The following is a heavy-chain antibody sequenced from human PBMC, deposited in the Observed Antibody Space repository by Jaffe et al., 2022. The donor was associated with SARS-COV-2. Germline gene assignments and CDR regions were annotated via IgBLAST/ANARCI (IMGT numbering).Heavy chain of an antibody. CDR1: GFTFSDYS. D-gene: IGHD3-22*01. CDR3: ARDSYYYDSSGYYDYNYYYMDL. J-gene: IGHJ6*03. CDR2: ISSSSTTM. Sequence: EVQLVESGGGLVQPGGSLRLSCAASGFTFSDYSMNWVRQAPGKGLEWISYISSSSTTMYYADSVKGRFTISRDNAKNSLYLQMNSLRAEDTAVYYCARDSYYYDSSGYYDYNYYYMDLWGRGTTVTVSS. V-gene: IGHV3-48*01.